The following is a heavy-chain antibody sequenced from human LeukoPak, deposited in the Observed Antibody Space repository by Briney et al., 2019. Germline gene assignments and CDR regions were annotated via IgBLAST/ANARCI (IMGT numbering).Heavy chain of an antibody. D-gene: IGHD3-22*01. J-gene: IGHJ4*02. CDR2: IYTSGST. V-gene: IGHV4-4*07. Sequence: SETLSLTCAVYGGSFSGYYWSWIRQPAGKGLEWIGRIYTSGSTNYNPSLKSRVTMSVDTSKNQFSLKLSSVTAADTAVYYCARDSGLYYFDYWGQGTLVTVSS. CDR3: ARDSGLYYFDY. CDR1: GGSFSGYY.